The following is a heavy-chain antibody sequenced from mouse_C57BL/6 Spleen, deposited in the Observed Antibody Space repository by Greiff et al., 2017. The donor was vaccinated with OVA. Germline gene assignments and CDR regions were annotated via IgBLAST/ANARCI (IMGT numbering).Heavy chain of an antibody. Sequence: VQLQESGPGLVQPSQSLSITCTVSGFSLTSYGVHWVRQSPGKGLEWLGVIWSGGSTDYNAAFISRLSISKDNSKSPVFFKMNSLQADDTAIYYCAGYDGYYFYAMDYWGQGTSVTVSS. CDR3: AGYDGYYFYAMDY. D-gene: IGHD2-3*01. V-gene: IGHV2-2*01. J-gene: IGHJ4*01. CDR1: GFSLTSYG. CDR2: IWSGGST.